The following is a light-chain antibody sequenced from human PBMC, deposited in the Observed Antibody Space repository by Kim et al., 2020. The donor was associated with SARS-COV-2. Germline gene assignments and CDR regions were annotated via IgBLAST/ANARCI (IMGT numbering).Light chain of an antibody. CDR1: SYNSGAGYD. CDR3: QAYDSSLSVV. V-gene: IGLV1-40*01. J-gene: IGLJ2*01. Sequence: GRRVTISCTRSSYNSGAGYDVHWYQLFPGTAPKLLIYGNSNRPSGVPDRFSGSKSGTSASLAITELQAEDEADYYCQAYDSSLSVVFGGGTKLTVL. CDR2: GNS.